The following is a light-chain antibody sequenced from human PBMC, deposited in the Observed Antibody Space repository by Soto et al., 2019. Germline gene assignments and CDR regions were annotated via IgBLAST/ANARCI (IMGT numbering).Light chain of an antibody. CDR3: QQSYSNTWT. Sequence: DIQMTQSPSSLSASLGDRVTITCRASQGISTYLNWYQQKPGKAPKLLIYAASSLQSGVPSRFSGSGSETDFTLTISSLQPEDFETYSCQQSYSNTWTFGQGTKVDIK. CDR2: AAS. J-gene: IGKJ1*01. V-gene: IGKV1-39*01. CDR1: QGISTY.